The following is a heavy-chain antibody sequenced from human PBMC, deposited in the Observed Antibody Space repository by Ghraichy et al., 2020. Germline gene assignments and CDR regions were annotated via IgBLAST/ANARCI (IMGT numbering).Heavy chain of an antibody. V-gene: IGHV4-31*03. CDR2: IYYSGST. Sequence: SETLSLTCTVSGGSISSGGYYWSWIRQHPGKGLEWIGYIYYSGSTYYNPSLKSRVTISVDTSKNQFSLKLSSVTAADTAVYYCASDLPGKYCSSTSCYRDPGIHVRGPGTTVTVSS. D-gene: IGHD2-2*02. CDR1: GGSISSGGYY. CDR3: ASDLPGKYCSSTSCYRDPGIHV. J-gene: IGHJ6*02.